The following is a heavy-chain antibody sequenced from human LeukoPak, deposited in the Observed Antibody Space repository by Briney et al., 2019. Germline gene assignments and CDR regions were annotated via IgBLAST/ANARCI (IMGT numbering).Heavy chain of an antibody. V-gene: IGHV4-4*02. CDR1: GGSIKSNNW. CDR3: ARGRRVHYYGSGSYYDC. D-gene: IGHD3-10*01. CDR2: IYHSGST. J-gene: IGHJ4*02. Sequence: SETLSLTCAVSGGSIKSNNWWSWVRQPPGKGLEWIGEIYHSGSTNYNPSLESRVTVSVDRSKNQFSLKLSSVTAADTAVYYCARGRRVHYYGSGSYYDCWGQGTLVTVSS.